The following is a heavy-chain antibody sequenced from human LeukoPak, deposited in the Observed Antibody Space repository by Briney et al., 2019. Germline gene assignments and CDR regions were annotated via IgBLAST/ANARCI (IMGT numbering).Heavy chain of an antibody. CDR1: GYTFSGYY. Sequence: ASVKVSCKASGYTFSGYYIHWVRQAPGQGLEWMGWINPNNGATNYAQKFQGEVTMTRDTSITTTYMELSRLTSDDTAVYYCARYNWNDVVSALDYWGQGTLVTVSS. D-gene: IGHD1-1*01. J-gene: IGHJ4*02. V-gene: IGHV1-2*02. CDR2: INPNNGAT. CDR3: ARYNWNDVVSALDY.